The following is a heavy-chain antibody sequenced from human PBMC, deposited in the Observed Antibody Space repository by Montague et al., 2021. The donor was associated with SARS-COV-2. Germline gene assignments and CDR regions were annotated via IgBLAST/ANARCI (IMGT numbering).Heavy chain of an antibody. J-gene: IGHJ4*02. D-gene: IGHD3-10*01. Sequence: SETLSLTCTVSGGSISSSSYYWGWIRQPPGKGLEWIGSIYYSGSTYYNPSLKSRVPISVDTSKNQFSLKLNSVTAADTAVYYCASPPGGLLCFGEFDYWGQGTLVTVSS. CDR3: ASPPGGLLCFGEFDY. CDR2: IYYSGST. V-gene: IGHV4-39*01. CDR1: GGSISSSSYY.